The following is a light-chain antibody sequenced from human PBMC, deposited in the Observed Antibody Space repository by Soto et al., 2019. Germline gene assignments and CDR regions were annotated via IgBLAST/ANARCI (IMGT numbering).Light chain of an antibody. Sequence: VLPESPSTRPLSPGARPPLSGTASQSVSTYSAWHQQKPGPPPRLLIYDASNRATGIPARFSASGSATVFTLTISSLEPEDFAVYYRQQRSSRITFGQGTRLEIK. V-gene: IGKV3-11*01. CDR3: QQRSSRIT. CDR2: DAS. J-gene: IGKJ5*01. CDR1: QSVSTY.